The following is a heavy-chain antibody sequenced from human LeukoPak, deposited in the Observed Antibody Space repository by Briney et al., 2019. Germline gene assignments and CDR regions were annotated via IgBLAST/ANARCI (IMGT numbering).Heavy chain of an antibody. CDR2: IGGSGGST. CDR3: AKDKRDGGNYYYYYYMDV. D-gene: IGHD4-23*01. Sequence: GGSLNPSGAASGFPFDDYGMSWVRQAPGKGLKGASVIGGSGGSTYYADSVKGRFTISRDNSKNTLYLQMNSLRAEDTAVYYCAKDKRDGGNYYYYYYMDVWGKGTTVTVSS. J-gene: IGHJ6*03. CDR1: GFPFDDYG. V-gene: IGHV3-23*01.